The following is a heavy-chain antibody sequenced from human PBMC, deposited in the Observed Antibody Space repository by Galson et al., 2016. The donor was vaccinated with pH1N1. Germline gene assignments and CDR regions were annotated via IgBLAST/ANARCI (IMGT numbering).Heavy chain of an antibody. V-gene: IGHV2-5*02. Sequence: PALVKPTQTLTLTCTFSGFSVSTSGVGVAWIRQPPGTAPEWLALISWDDDERYSPSLKSRLTITNDTSKNQVVLTMTNMYPADTDTYYCANRGVTITNAFDVWGQGTMVTVSS. CDR3: ANRGVTITNAFDV. CDR2: ISWDDDE. CDR1: GFSVSTSGVG. D-gene: IGHD5-12*01. J-gene: IGHJ3*01.